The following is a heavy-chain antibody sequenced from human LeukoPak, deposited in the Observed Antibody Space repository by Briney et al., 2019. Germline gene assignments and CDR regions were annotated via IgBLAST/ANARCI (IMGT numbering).Heavy chain of an antibody. Sequence: GGSLRLSCAASGLSLSVYYMTWVRQSPGKGLEWLSNIYRDGNTYYADSVNDRFSISRDDYKITLNLEMNSLRAEDTALYYCARYTFRAVDIWGQGSMVAVSS. J-gene: IGHJ3*02. V-gene: IGHV3-53*01. CDR2: IYRDGNT. CDR1: GLSLSVYY. CDR3: ARYTFRAVDI. D-gene: IGHD2-2*02.